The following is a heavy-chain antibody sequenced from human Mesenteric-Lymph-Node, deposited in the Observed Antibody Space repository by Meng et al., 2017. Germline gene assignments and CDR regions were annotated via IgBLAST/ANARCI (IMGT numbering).Heavy chain of an antibody. Sequence: GGSLRLSCKGSGYSFTTYWIGWVRQMPGKGLEWMGILYPGDSDTRYSPAFQGQVTISVDKSINVAYLQWSTLKASDTAVYYCARLDSGTTGITPNTFHIWGQGTEVTVSS. CDR2: LYPGDSDT. D-gene: IGHD4-17*01. CDR1: GYSFTTYW. CDR3: ARLDSGTTGITPNTFHI. J-gene: IGHJ3*02. V-gene: IGHV5-51*01.